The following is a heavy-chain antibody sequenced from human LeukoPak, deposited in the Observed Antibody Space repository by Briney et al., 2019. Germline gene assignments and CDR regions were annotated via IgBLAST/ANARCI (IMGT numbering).Heavy chain of an antibody. V-gene: IGHV2-70*11. CDR2: IDWDDDK. CDR3: ARTHYYGSSLDY. J-gene: IGHJ4*02. Sequence: SGPALVKPTQTLTLTCTFSGFSLSTSGMCVSWIRPPPGKALEWLARIDWDDDKYYSTSLKTRLTISKDTSKKQVVLTMTNMDPVDTATYYCARTHYYGSSLDYWGQGTLVTVSS. D-gene: IGHD6-6*01. CDR1: GFSLSTSGMC.